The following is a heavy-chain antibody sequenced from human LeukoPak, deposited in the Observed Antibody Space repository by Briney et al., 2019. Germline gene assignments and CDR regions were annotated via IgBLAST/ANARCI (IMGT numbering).Heavy chain of an antibody. CDR2: SRNKANNYQT. CDR1: GFRFSDHY. CDR3: ARETPVVNLGD. J-gene: IGHJ4*02. Sequence: GGSLRLSCVAPGFRFSDHYMDWVRQAPGKGLEWVGRSRNKANNYQTEYAASVKGRFTISRDDSKNSVDLEMNSLKIEDTAVYYCARETPVVNLGDWGQGTRVTVSS. D-gene: IGHD4-17*01. V-gene: IGHV3-72*01.